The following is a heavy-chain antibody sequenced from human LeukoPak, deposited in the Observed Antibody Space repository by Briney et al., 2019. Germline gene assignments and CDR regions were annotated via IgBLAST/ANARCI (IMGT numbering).Heavy chain of an antibody. CDR2: IIPIFGTA. CDR1: GGTFSSYA. V-gene: IGHV1-69*13. D-gene: IGHD2-2*01. CDR3: ARDIVGVPAAMDNWFDP. J-gene: IGHJ5*02. Sequence: ASVKVSCKASGGTFSSYAISWVRQAPGQGLEWMGVIIPIFGTANYAQEFQGRVTITADESTSTAYMELSSLRSEDTAVYHCARDIVGVPAAMDNWFDPWGQGTLVTVSS.